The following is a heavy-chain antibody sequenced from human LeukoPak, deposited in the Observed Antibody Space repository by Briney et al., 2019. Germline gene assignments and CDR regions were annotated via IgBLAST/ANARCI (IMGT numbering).Heavy chain of an antibody. CDR2: IKQDGSEK. D-gene: IGHD5-12*01. Sequence: GGSLRLSCAASGFTFSSYWMHWVRQAPGKGLVWVANIKQDGSEKYYVDSVKGRFTISGDNAKNLLYLQMNSLRAEDTAVYYCARVGDIVATEAFDIWGQGTMVTVSS. CDR1: GFTFSSYW. V-gene: IGHV3-7*01. J-gene: IGHJ3*02. CDR3: ARVGDIVATEAFDI.